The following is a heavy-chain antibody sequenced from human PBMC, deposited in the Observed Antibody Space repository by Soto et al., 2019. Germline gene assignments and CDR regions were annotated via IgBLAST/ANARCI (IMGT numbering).Heavy chain of an antibody. CDR1: GFTFSSYS. Sequence: EVQLVESGGGLVKPGGSLRLSCAASGFTFSSYSMNWVRQAPGKGLEWVSSISSSSSYIYYADSVKGRFTISRDNAKNSLYLQMNSLRAEDTAVYYCARDRNGGWGGGYSYGNYCMDVWGQGTTVTVSS. V-gene: IGHV3-21*01. CDR2: ISSSSSYI. J-gene: IGHJ6*02. CDR3: ARDRNGGWGGGYSYGNYCMDV. D-gene: IGHD5-18*01.